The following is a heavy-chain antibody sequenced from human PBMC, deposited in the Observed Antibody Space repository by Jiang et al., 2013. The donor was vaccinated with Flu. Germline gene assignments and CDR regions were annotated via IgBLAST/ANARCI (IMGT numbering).Heavy chain of an antibody. CDR1: GYSISSGYY. J-gene: IGHJ4*02. V-gene: IGHV4-38-2*01. D-gene: IGHD1-26*01. CDR3: ARFHTGTLLPFDY. Sequence: LLKPSETLSLTCAVSGYSISSGYYWGLGPAAPREGAGVDCDFLSYGTTYYNPSLKSRVTISKDTSKNQFSLKLSSVTAADTAMYYCARFHTGTLLPFDYWGQGTLVTVSS. CDR2: LSYGTT.